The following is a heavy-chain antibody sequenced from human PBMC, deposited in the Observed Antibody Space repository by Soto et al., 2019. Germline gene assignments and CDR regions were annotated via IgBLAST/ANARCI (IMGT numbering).Heavy chain of an antibody. V-gene: IGHV4-59*12. CDR1: GGSISSYY. CDR3: ARTPYDYDSSGYSTFHN. D-gene: IGHD3-22*01. J-gene: IGHJ4*02. Sequence: SETLSLTCTVPGGSISSYYWSWIRQPPGKGLEWIGYIYYSGSANYNPSLKSRVTISVDTSKNQFSLKLSSVTAADTAVYYCARTPYDYDSSGYSTFHNWGQGTLVTVSS. CDR2: IYYSGSA.